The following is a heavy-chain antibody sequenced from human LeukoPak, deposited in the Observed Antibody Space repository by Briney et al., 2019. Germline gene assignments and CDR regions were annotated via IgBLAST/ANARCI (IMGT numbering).Heavy chain of an antibody. CDR1: GGSISSGGYY. V-gene: IGHV4-39*07. CDR2: INHSGST. D-gene: IGHD3-22*01. Sequence: SETLSLTCTVSGGSISSGGYYWSWIRQPPGKGLEWIGEINHSGSTNYNPSLKSRVTISVDTSKNQFSLKLSSVTAADTAVYYCARGRPWYYYDSSGYWFDYWGQGTLVTVSS. CDR3: ARGRPWYYYDSSGYWFDY. J-gene: IGHJ4*02.